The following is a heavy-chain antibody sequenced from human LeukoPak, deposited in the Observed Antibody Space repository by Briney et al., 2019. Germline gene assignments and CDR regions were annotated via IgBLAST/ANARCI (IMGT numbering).Heavy chain of an antibody. CDR2: ISSSGSTI. D-gene: IGHD4-23*01. CDR3: AKDLYKWALSGLDGGNSFGWFDP. CDR1: GFTFSSYE. J-gene: IGHJ5*02. Sequence: PGGSLRLSCAASGFTFSSYEMNWVRQAPGKGLEWVSYISSSGSTIYYADSVKGRFTISRDNSKNTLYLQMNSLRAEDTAVYYCAKDLYKWALSGLDGGNSFGWFDPWGQGTLVTVSS. V-gene: IGHV3-48*03.